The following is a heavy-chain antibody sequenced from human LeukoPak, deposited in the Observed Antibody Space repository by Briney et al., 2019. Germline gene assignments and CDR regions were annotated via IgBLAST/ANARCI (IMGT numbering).Heavy chain of an antibody. CDR1: GFTFSSYA. D-gene: IGHD3-9*01. V-gene: IGHV3-23*01. CDR3: ARDSPRTGRYFDWLLFDY. J-gene: IGHJ4*02. CDR2: ISGSGGST. Sequence: GGSLRLSCAASGFTFSSYAMSWVRQAPGKGLEWVSAISGSGGSTYYADSVKGRFTISRDNSKNTLYLQMNSLRAEDTAVYYCARDSPRTGRYFDWLLFDYWGQGTLVTVSS.